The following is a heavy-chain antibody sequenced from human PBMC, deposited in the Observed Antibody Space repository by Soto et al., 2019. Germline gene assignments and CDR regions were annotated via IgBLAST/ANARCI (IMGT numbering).Heavy chain of an antibody. CDR1: GFTFTSYS. CDR3: ASCSAGSCYSNYYYYYGMDV. CDR2: ISSSSSYI. J-gene: IGHJ6*02. D-gene: IGHD2-15*01. V-gene: IGHV3-21*01. Sequence: EVQLVESGGGLVKPGGSLRLSCAASGFTFTSYSMNWVRQAPGKGLEWVSSISSSSSYIYYADSVKGRFTISRDNAKNSLYLQMNSLRAEDTAVYYCASCSAGSCYSNYYYYYGMDVWGQGTTVTVSS.